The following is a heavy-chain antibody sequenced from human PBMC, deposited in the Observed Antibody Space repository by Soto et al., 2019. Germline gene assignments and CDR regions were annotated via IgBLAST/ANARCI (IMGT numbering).Heavy chain of an antibody. Sequence: EVQLVESGGGLVQPGRSLRLSCAASGFTFDDYAMHWVRQAPGKGLEWVSGISWNSGSIGYADSVKGRFTISRDNAKKSLYLQMNSLRAEDTALYYCANSSFGIFGVAGGFDPWGQGTLVTVSS. V-gene: IGHV3-9*01. CDR2: ISWNSGSI. CDR1: GFTFDDYA. J-gene: IGHJ5*02. D-gene: IGHD3-3*01. CDR3: ANSSFGIFGVAGGFDP.